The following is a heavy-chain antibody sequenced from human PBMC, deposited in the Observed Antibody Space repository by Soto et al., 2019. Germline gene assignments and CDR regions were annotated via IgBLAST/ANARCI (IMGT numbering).Heavy chain of an antibody. D-gene: IGHD1-1*01. J-gene: IGHJ4*02. CDR3: ARTYQGEPHYFDY. CDR1: GYIFTKYG. V-gene: IGHV1-18*01. CDR2: ISDYNGNT. Sequence: QVQLVQSGAEVKKPGASVKVSCKASGYIFTKYGISWLRQAPGQGLEWMGWISDYNGNTNYAQKLQGRVTMTTDTSTITAYMELRSLRSDDAAMYYCARTYQGEPHYFDYWGQGTLVTVSP.